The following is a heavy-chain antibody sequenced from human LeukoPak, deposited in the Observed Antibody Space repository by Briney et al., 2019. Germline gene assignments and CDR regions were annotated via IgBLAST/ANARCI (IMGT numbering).Heavy chain of an antibody. CDR2: ISYDGSNK. CDR3: AKGPADDYGDYKREFDY. CDR1: GFTFSSYG. V-gene: IGHV3-30*18. Sequence: GRSLRLSCAASGFTFSSYGMHWVRQAPGKGLEWVAVISYDGSNKYYADSVKGRFTISRDNSKNTLYLQMNSLRAEDTAVYYCAKGPADDYGDYKREFDYWGQGTLVTVSS. J-gene: IGHJ4*02. D-gene: IGHD4-17*01.